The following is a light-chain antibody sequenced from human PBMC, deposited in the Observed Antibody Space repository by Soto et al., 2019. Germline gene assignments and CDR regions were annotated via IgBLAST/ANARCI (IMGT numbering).Light chain of an antibody. Sequence: SALTQPASVSGSPGQSITISCTGTSSDVGLYDYVSWYQQHPGKAPKLMIYDVTNRPSGLSNRFSGSKSGNTASLTISGLQAEDEADYYCSSFTTSSTYVFGTGTKVTVL. CDR3: SSFTTSSTYV. J-gene: IGLJ1*01. V-gene: IGLV2-14*03. CDR1: SSDVGLYDY. CDR2: DVT.